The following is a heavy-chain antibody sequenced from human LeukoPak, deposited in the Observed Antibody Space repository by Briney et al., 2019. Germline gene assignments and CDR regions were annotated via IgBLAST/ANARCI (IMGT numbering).Heavy chain of an antibody. J-gene: IGHJ3*02. Sequence: GGSLRLSCAASGFTFSSYSMNWVRQAPGKELEWVSSISSSSSYIYYADSVKGRFTISRDNAKNSLYLQMNSLRAEDTAVYYCAREEKSSGSYPLDIWGQGTMVTVSS. CDR2: ISSSSSYI. CDR3: AREEKSSGSYPLDI. CDR1: GFTFSSYS. D-gene: IGHD1-26*01. V-gene: IGHV3-21*01.